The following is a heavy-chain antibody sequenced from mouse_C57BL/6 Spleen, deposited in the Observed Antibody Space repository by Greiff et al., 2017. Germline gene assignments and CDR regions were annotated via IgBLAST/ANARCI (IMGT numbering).Heavy chain of an antibody. Sequence: QVHVKQSGAELARPGASVTMSCKASGYTFTSYTMHWVKQRPGQGLEWIGYINPSSGYTKYNQKFKDKATLTADKSSSTAYMRLSSLTSEDSAVYCCASDYYGISCAMDYWGQGTSVTVSS. J-gene: IGHJ4*01. CDR3: ASDYYGISCAMDY. D-gene: IGHD1-1*01. CDR2: INPSSGYT. V-gene: IGHV1-4*01. CDR1: GYTFTSYT.